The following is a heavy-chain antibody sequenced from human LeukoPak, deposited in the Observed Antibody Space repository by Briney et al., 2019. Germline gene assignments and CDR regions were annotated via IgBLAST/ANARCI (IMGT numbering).Heavy chain of an antibody. CDR3: AKTPSRLYDSSGYYHYFDY. J-gene: IGHJ4*02. D-gene: IGHD3-22*01. Sequence: ASVKVSCKASGGTFSSYAISWVRQAPGQGLEWMGGIIPIFGTANYAQKFQGRVTITADESTSTAYMELSSLRSEDTAVYYCAKTPSRLYDSSGYYHYFDYWGQGTLVTVSS. V-gene: IGHV1-69*01. CDR1: GGTFSSYA. CDR2: IIPIFGTA.